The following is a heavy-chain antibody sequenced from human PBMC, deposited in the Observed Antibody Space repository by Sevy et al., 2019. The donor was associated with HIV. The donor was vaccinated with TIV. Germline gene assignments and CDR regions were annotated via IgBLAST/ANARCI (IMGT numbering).Heavy chain of an antibody. CDR1: GFTVSSNY. Sequence: GGSLRLSCAASGFTVSSNYMSWVRQAPGKGLEWVSVIYSGGSTYYADSVKGRFTISRDNSKNTLYLQMNSLRVEDTAVYYCAKEARGSRYGGWGQGTLVTVSS. CDR3: AKEARGSRYGG. D-gene: IGHD3-16*01. J-gene: IGHJ4*02. V-gene: IGHV3-53*01. CDR2: IYSGGST.